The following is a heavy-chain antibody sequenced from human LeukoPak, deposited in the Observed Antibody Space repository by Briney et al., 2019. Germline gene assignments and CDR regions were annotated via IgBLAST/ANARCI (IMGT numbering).Heavy chain of an antibody. D-gene: IGHD2-8*01. J-gene: IGHJ4*02. CDR3: AKEGYCTNGVCYRSTPFDY. CDR1: GFTFSSYA. CDR2: ISGSGGST. Sequence: PGGSLRLSCAASGFTFSSYAMSWVRQAPGKGLEWVSAISGSGGSTYYADSVKGRFTISRDNSKNTLYLQMNSLRAEDTAVYYCAKEGYCTNGVCYRSTPFDYWGQGTLVTVSS. V-gene: IGHV3-23*01.